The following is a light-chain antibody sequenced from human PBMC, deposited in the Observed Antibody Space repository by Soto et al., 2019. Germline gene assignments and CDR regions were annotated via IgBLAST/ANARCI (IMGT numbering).Light chain of an antibody. V-gene: IGKV3-15*01. Sequence: EVVMTQSLGTLSVSPGERVTLSCRASQSVDINLAWYQQKPGQAPRLLIYGASTRATDMSGTFSGRGSGTEFTLTISNVRPEDFAVYYCQQYRSWPRTFGQGTKVDIK. CDR3: QQYRSWPRT. CDR2: GAS. J-gene: IGKJ1*01. CDR1: QSVDIN.